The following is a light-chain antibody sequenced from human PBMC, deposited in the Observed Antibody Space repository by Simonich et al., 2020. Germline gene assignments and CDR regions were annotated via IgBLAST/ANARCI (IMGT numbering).Light chain of an antibody. J-gene: IGLJ2*01. V-gene: IGLV2-14*01. CDR2: DVS. Sequence: QSALTQPASVSGSPGQSITISCTGTSSDVGGYNYVSWYQQHPGKAPKLLIYDVSKPPSGVSKRFSGSKSGNTASLTISGLQAEDEADYYCSSYTSSSTVVFGGGTKLTVL. CDR3: SSYTSSSTVV. CDR1: SSDVGGYNY.